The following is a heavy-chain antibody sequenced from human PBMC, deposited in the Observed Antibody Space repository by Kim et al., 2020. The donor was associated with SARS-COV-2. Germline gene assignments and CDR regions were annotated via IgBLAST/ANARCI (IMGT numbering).Heavy chain of an antibody. CDR2: KK. CDR3: ARDRSTHYFDY. J-gene: IGHJ4*02. Sequence: KKYYADSVKGRFTISGDNSKNTLYLQMNSLRAEDTAVYYCARDRSTHYFDYWGQGTLVTVSS. V-gene: IGHV3-30*01. D-gene: IGHD2-2*01.